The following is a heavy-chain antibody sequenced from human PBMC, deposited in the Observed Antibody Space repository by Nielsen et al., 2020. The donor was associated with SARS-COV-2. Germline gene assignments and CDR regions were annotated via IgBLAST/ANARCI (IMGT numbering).Heavy chain of an antibody. D-gene: IGHD6-13*01. CDR2: IYYSGST. CDR3: EARSSWYYYNTDGMDV. J-gene: IGHJ6*02. Sequence: SETLSLTCTVSGGSISSSSYYWGWIRQPPGKGLEWIGSIYYSGSTNYNPSLKSLVTISVDKSKNQFSLKLSSVTAADTAVYYCEARSSWYYYNTDGMDVWGQGTTVTVSS. CDR1: GGSISSSSYY. V-gene: IGHV4-39*07.